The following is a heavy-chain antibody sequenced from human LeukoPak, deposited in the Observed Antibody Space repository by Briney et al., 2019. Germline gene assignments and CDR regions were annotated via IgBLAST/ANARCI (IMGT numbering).Heavy chain of an antibody. CDR3: ARDEQQNLYYYYGMDV. CDR1: GFTFSDYY. D-gene: IGHD1/OR15-1a*01. V-gene: IGHV3-11*05. J-gene: IGHJ6*02. Sequence: PGGSLGLSCAASGFTFSDYYMSRIRQAPGKGLEWVSYISSSSSYTNYADSVKGRFTISRDNAKNSLYLQMNSLRAEDTAVYYCARDEQQNLYYYYGMDVWGQGTTVTVSS. CDR2: ISSSSSYT.